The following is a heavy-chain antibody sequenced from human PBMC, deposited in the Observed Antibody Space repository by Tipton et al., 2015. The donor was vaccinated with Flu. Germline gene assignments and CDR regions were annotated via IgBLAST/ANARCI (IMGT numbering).Heavy chain of an antibody. CDR2: IYYSGST. D-gene: IGHD2-2*01. J-gene: IGHJ4*02. Sequence: TLSLTCTVSGGSISSSSYYWGWIRQPPGKGLQWIGSIYYSGSTYYNPSLKSRVTISVDTSKNQFSLKLSSVTAADTAVYYCASGACSSSTCPKGGFDNWGQGTLVVVSS. CDR1: GGSISSSSYY. CDR3: ASGACSSSTCPKGGFDN. V-gene: IGHV4-39*07.